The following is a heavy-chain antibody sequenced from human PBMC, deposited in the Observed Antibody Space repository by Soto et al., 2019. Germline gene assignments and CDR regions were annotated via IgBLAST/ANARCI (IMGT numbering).Heavy chain of an antibody. CDR3: AKEYGSYYDSSGWFDP. Sequence: GGCLRLSCAASGFTFSSYAMSWVRQAPGKGLEWVSAISGSGGSTYYADSVKGRFTISRDNSKNTLYLQMNSLRAEDTAVYYCAKEYGSYYDSSGWFDPWGQGTLVTVPQ. CDR2: ISGSGGST. V-gene: IGHV3-23*01. D-gene: IGHD3-22*01. J-gene: IGHJ5*02. CDR1: GFTFSSYA.